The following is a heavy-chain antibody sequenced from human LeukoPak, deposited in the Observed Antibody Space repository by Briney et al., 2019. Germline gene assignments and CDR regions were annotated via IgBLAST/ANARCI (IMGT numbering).Heavy chain of an antibody. J-gene: IGHJ3*02. D-gene: IGHD3-3*01. V-gene: IGHV3-23*01. CDR3: ARETYDFWSGYYTLMGFDI. Sequence: GGSLRLSCAASGFTFSSYGMSWVRQAPGKGLEWVSAISGSGGSTYYADSVKGRFTISRDNAKNSLYLQMNSLRAEDTAVYYCARETYDFWSGYYTLMGFDIWGQGTMVTVSS. CDR1: GFTFSSYG. CDR2: ISGSGGST.